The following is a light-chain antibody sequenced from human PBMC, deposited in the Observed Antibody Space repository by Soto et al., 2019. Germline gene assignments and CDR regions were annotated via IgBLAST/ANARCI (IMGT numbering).Light chain of an antibody. CDR3: SSYTSSSTVV. Sequence: QSALTQPASVSGPTGQSITISCTGTSSDVGGYNYVSWYQQHPGKAPKLMIYDVSTRPSGVSNRFSGSKSGNTASLNISGLQAEDEADYYGSSYTSSSTVVFGGGTKLTVL. V-gene: IGLV2-14*01. CDR2: DVS. CDR1: SSDVGGYNY. J-gene: IGLJ2*01.